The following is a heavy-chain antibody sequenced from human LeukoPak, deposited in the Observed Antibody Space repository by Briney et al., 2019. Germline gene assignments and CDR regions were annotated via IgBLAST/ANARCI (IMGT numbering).Heavy chain of an antibody. J-gene: IGHJ3*02. D-gene: IGHD6-19*01. CDR1: GGSISSYY. Sequence: SETLSLTCTVAGGSISSYYWSWIRQPPGKGLEWIGHIYNSGSTSYNPSLNSRVTISLDTSKNQFSLKLNSVTPEDTAVYYCARVPLTYRVNDGWLQTFDIWGQGTMVTVSS. CDR3: ARVPLTYRVNDGWLQTFDI. V-gene: IGHV4-59*12. CDR2: IYNSGST.